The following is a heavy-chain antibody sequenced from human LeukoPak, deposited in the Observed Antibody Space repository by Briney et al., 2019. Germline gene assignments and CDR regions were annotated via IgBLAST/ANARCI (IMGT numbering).Heavy chain of an antibody. CDR3: ARDRKSWANYYGMDV. Sequence: PGGSLRLSCAASGFTCSSYEMNWVRQAPGKGLEWVSYISSSGSTIYYADSVKGRFTISRDNAKNSLYLQMNSLRAEDTAVYYCARDRKSWANYYGMDVWGLGTTVTVSS. J-gene: IGHJ6*02. CDR2: ISSSGSTI. V-gene: IGHV3-48*03. CDR1: GFTCSSYE. D-gene: IGHD6-13*01.